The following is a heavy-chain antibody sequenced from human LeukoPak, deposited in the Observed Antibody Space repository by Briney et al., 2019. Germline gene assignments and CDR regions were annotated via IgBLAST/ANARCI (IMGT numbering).Heavy chain of an antibody. Sequence: PGGSLRLSCAASGFTFSSYNMDWVRQAPGKGLEWVSFIDSSSRYIYQADSVKGRFTISRDNAKSSVFLQMNSLRAEDPAVYYCANSISVAGTYAFNIWGQGTMVTVSS. D-gene: IGHD6-19*01. CDR3: ANSISVAGTYAFNI. V-gene: IGHV3-21*01. J-gene: IGHJ3*02. CDR1: GFTFSSYN. CDR2: IDSSSRYI.